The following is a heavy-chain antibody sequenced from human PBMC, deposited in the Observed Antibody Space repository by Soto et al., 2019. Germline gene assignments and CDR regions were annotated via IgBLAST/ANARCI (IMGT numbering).Heavy chain of an antibody. V-gene: IGHV3-30*19. CDR3: ARWGSRGGVDV. J-gene: IGHJ4*02. Sequence: QVQLVESGGGVVQPGTSLRLSCVGSGFTFRSYVIHWVRQAPGKGLEWVALTSYDGSNKYYDDSVKGRFTISRDNSRNAVDLQMDNLRPEETALYCCARWGSRGGVDVWGEGTLVSVSS. D-gene: IGHD3-16*01. CDR1: GFTFRSYV. CDR2: TSYDGSNK.